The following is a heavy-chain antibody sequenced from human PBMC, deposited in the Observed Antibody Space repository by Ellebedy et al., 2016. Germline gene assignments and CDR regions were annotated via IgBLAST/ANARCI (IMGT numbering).Heavy chain of an antibody. V-gene: IGHV3-30-3*01. Sequence: GESLKISXAASGFTFSSYAMHWVRQAPGKGLEWVAVISYDGSNKYYADSVKGRFTISRDNAKNSLYLQMNSLRAEDTAVYYCAIIQLWPGDNWFNPWGQGTLVTVSS. CDR2: ISYDGSNK. CDR1: GFTFSSYA. CDR3: AIIQLWPGDNWFNP. D-gene: IGHD5-18*01. J-gene: IGHJ5*02.